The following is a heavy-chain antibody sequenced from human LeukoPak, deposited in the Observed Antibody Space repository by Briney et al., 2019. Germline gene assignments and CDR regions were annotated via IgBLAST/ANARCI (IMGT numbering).Heavy chain of an antibody. CDR1: GYTFTSYG. D-gene: IGHD3-10*01. J-gene: IGHJ4*02. Sequence: ASVKVSFKGSGYTFTSYGSSWVRQAPGQGLEWEGWISAYNGDTNYAQKRQGRVTMTTDTSTSTAYMELRSLRSDDTAVYYCAKESPSGSGSLNYWGQGTLVTVSS. CDR3: AKESPSGSGSLNY. V-gene: IGHV1-18*01. CDR2: ISAYNGDT.